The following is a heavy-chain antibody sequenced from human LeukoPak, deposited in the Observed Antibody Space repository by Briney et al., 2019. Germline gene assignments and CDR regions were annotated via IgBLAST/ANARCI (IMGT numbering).Heavy chain of an antibody. D-gene: IGHD5-12*01. CDR1: GDSISGYY. CDR3: ARRGGYDNFYFDY. V-gene: IGHV4-59*01. Sequence: SETLSLTCTVSGDSISGYYWSWIRQSPGKGLEWIAYIYDSENNNYNPSLRSRATISVDTSNNQFSLILTSVAAADAAVYYCARRGGYDNFYFDYWGQGTLVTVSS. CDR2: IYDSENN. J-gene: IGHJ4*02.